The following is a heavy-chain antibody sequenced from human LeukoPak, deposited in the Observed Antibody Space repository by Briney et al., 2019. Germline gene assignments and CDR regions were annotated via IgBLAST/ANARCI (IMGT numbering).Heavy chain of an antibody. Sequence: GGSLRLSCVASGFTSGHIFTDYWMTWVRQVPGKGLEWVANINQDGSQTYYLDSVKARFTISRDNAKESVSLQMNSLRAEDTAVYYCARALEGATPTFDYWGQGTLVTVSS. V-gene: IGHV3-7*01. J-gene: IGHJ4*02. CDR2: INQDGSQT. CDR1: GFTSGHIFTDYW. CDR3: ARALEGATPTFDY. D-gene: IGHD1-26*01.